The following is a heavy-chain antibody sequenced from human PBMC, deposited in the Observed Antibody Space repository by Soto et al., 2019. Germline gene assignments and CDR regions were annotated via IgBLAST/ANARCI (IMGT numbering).Heavy chain of an antibody. V-gene: IGHV1-3*01. J-gene: IGHJ4*02. Sequence: GASVKVSCKASGYIFRTYTLQWVRQAPGQRLEWMGYFNPGSGDTLLSQKFQGRITFTRDTSASTVYMELSSLRSEDTAAYYCAREDGSGTYYRGHLDSWGQGTLVTVSS. CDR2: FNPGSGDT. CDR3: AREDGSGTYYRGHLDS. CDR1: GYIFRTYT. D-gene: IGHD3-10*01.